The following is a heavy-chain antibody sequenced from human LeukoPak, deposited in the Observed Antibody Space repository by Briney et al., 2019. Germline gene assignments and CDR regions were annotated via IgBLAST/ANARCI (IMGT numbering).Heavy chain of an antibody. CDR1: GYTSSGYG. V-gene: IGHV1-18*01. CDR2: ISAYNGNT. D-gene: IGHD3-10*01. Sequence: GASVKVSCKASGYTSSGYGISWVRQAPGQGLEWMGWISAYNGNTNYQQKLQGRVTMTTDTSTSTAYKDLRSLRSDDTAIYYCARDSPDGSGTYYNDSPDYWGQGTLVTVSS. CDR3: ARDSPDGSGTYYNDSPDY. J-gene: IGHJ4*02.